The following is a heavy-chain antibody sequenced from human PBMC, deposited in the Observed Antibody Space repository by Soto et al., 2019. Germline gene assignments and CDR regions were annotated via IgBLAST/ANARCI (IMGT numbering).Heavy chain of an antibody. J-gene: IGHJ4*02. D-gene: IGHD3-22*01. CDR2: IIPIFGTA. Sequence: GASVKVSCKASGGTFSSYAISWVRQAPGQGLEWMGGIIPIFGTANYAQKFQGRVTITADESTSTAYMELSSLRSEDTAVYYCARELPGSNYYDSSGDFDYWGQGTLVTVSS. V-gene: IGHV1-69*13. CDR3: ARELPGSNYYDSSGDFDY. CDR1: GGTFSSYA.